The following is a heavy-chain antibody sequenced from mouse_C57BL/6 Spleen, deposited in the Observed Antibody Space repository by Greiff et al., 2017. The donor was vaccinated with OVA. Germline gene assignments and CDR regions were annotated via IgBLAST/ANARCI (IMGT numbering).Heavy chain of an antibody. D-gene: IGHD2-3*01. Sequence: EVKLVESGGGLVKPGGSLKLSCAASGFTFSDYGMHWVRQAPEKGLEWVAYISSGSSTIYYADTVKGRFTISRDNAKNTLFLRMTSLGSEDTAMYYCARTGYFYAMDYWGQGTSVTVSS. CDR2: ISSGSSTI. CDR3: ARTGYFYAMDY. J-gene: IGHJ4*01. V-gene: IGHV5-17*01. CDR1: GFTFSDYG.